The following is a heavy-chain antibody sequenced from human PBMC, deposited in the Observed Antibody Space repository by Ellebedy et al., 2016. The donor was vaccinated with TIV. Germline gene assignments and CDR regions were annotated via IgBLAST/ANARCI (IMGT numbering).Heavy chain of an antibody. D-gene: IGHD6-19*01. CDR1: GFSFSTYG. Sequence: PGGSLRLSCVASGFSFSTYGMHWVRQAPGKGLEWVAFKRFDGRNEYNRDSVKGRFIISRDLSKNTLYLQMNRMTSDATGIYYCTRETNPPPGALAGTGLVCWGQGPRVIVSS. J-gene: IGHJ4*02. CDR3: TRETNPPPGALAGTGLVC. V-gene: IGHV3-30*02. CDR2: KRFDGRNE.